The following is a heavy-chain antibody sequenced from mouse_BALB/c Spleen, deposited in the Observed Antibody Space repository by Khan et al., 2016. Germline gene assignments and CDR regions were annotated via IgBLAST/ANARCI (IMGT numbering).Heavy chain of an antibody. CDR3: ARIEGGRAMDY. D-gene: IGHD3-3*01. CDR1: GFSLSTSGMG. V-gene: IGHV8-8*01. Sequence: QVTLKESGPGILQPSQTLSLTCSFSGFSLSTSGMGVGWIRQPSGKGLEWLAHIWWDDDKRYNPALKSRLTISKDTSRNPVFLKIASVDTADTATYYGARIEGGRAMDYWGQGTSVTVSS. CDR2: IWWDDDK. J-gene: IGHJ4*01.